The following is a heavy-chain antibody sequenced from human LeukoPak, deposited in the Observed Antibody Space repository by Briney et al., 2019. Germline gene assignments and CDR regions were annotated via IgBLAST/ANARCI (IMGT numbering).Heavy chain of an antibody. CDR1: GYTFTGYY. CDR3: ARERIMITFGGVNPPGY. CDR2: INPNSGGT. J-gene: IGHJ4*02. D-gene: IGHD3-16*01. Sequence: ASVKVSCKASGYTFTGYYIHWVRQAPGQGLEWMGRINPNSGGTNYAQKFQGRVNMTRDTSISTAYMEVSRLRSDDTAVYFCARERIMITFGGVNPPGYWGQGTLVTVS. V-gene: IGHV1-2*06.